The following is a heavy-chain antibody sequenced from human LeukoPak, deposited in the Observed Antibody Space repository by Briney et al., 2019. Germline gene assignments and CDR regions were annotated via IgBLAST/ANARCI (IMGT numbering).Heavy chain of an antibody. D-gene: IGHD2-2*02. CDR1: GDSGSSNSAA. CDR3: TRTIAGYIDY. J-gene: IGHJ4*02. CDR2: TYYRSKWYY. V-gene: IGHV6-1*01. Sequence: SQTLSLTCAISGDSGSSNSAAWDWIRQSPSRGLEWLGRTYYRSKWYYGYAVSVKSRITINPDTSKNQFSLQLNSVTPEDTAIYYCTRTIAGYIDYWGQGTLVTVSS.